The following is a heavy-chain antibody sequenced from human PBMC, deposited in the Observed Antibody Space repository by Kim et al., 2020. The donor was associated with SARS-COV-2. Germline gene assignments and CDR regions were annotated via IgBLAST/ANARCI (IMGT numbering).Heavy chain of an antibody. V-gene: IGHV3-11*06. J-gene: IGHJ3*02. D-gene: IGHD3-16*02. CDR3: ARVLPGGVIGPHDAFDI. Sequence: KDRFTITRDNAKNSMYLQMNGLGAEDTAVYYCARVLPGGVIGPHDAFDIWGQGTMVTVSS.